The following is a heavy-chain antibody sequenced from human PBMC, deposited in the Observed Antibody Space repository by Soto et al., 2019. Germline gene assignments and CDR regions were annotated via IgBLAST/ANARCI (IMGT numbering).Heavy chain of an antibody. D-gene: IGHD3-10*01. CDR2: VSPPFRTS. CDR1: GVSFNNNG. Sequence: QVQLVQSGAEVKKPGSSVKVSCKTSGVSFNNNGIGWVRQAPGHGLEWMGGVSPPFRTSNYARKFQGRISITSYASTGTVNMELSSLTSEDTAQYYCARVLYYGSGSYSPYGMDVWGQGTTFTVSS. V-gene: IGHV1-69*01. J-gene: IGHJ6*02. CDR3: ARVLYYGSGSYSPYGMDV.